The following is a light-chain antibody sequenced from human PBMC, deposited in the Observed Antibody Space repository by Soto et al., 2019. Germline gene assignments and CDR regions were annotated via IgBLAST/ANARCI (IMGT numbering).Light chain of an antibody. CDR2: RDG. Sequence: SYELTQPLSVSVAPGQTAVITCGGAGIGRRNDHWYHQKSGQAPIMTIYRDGNRPSGIPERFSGSNSGNTCTLSISLAQAEDEADYDCQVWDKGVIFGTGTKVTVL. CDR1: GIGRRN. V-gene: IGLV3-9*01. J-gene: IGLJ1*01. CDR3: QVWDKGVI.